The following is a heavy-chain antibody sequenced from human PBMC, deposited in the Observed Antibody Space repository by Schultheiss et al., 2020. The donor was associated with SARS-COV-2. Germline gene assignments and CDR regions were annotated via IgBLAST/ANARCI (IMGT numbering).Heavy chain of an antibody. CDR3: ARLASNPMGYYGMDV. D-gene: IGHD4-11*01. J-gene: IGHJ6*02. CDR1: GGSISSYY. V-gene: IGHV4-59*08. CDR2: IYYSGST. Sequence: SETLSLTCTVSGGSISSYYWSWIRQPPGKGLEWIGYIYYSGSTNYNPSLKSRVTISVDTSKNQFSLKLSSVTAADTAVYYCARLASNPMGYYGMDVWGQGTTVTVSS.